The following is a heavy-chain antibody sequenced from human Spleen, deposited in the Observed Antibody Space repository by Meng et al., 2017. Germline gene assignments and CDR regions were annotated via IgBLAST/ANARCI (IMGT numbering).Heavy chain of an antibody. CDR1: GYTFTGYY. D-gene: IGHD4-17*01. CDR3: ARGSDYGEGHFDY. J-gene: IGHJ4*02. V-gene: IGHV1-2*06. Sequence: QLVRAGVEVRKPGASVKVSCKASGYTFTGYYIHWVRQAPGQGLEWMGRIDPNSGVTDYSQKFQGRVTMTRDTSISTAYMELSRLRSDDTAVYYCARGSDYGEGHFDYWGQGTLVTVSS. CDR2: IDPNSGVT.